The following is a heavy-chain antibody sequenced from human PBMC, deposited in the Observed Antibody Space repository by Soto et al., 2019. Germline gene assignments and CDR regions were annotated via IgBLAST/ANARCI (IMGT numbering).Heavy chain of an antibody. CDR2: INHSGST. CDR3: ARSRGNRLPYYYYGMDV. V-gene: IGHV4-34*01. Sequence: QVQLQQWGAGLLKPSETLSLTCAVYGGSFSGYYWSWIRQPPGKGLEWIGEINHSGSTNYNPSLKSRVTRSVDTSKNQFSLELSSVTAADTAVYYCARSRGNRLPYYYYGMDVWGQGTTVTVSS. J-gene: IGHJ6*02. D-gene: IGHD1-1*01. CDR1: GGSFSGYY.